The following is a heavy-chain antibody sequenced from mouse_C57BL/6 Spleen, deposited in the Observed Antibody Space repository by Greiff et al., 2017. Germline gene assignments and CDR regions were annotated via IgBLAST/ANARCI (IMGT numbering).Heavy chain of an antibody. J-gene: IGHJ1*03. Sequence: ESGPGLVKPSQSLSLTCSFTGYSITSGYYWNWIRQFPGNKLEWMGYISYDGSNNYNPSLKNRISITRDTSKNQFFLKLNSVTTEDTATYYCARGYYGSYWYFDVWGTGTTVTVSS. CDR2: ISYDGSN. D-gene: IGHD1-1*01. CDR1: GYSITSGYY. V-gene: IGHV3-6*01. CDR3: ARGYYGSYWYFDV.